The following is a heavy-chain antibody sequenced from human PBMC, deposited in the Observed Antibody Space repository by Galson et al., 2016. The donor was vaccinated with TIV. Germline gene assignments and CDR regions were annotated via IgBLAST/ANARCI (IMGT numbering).Heavy chain of an antibody. V-gene: IGHV1-2*02. CDR2: VNPNSGAT. CDR1: GYSFSGYY. D-gene: IGHD2-21*01. Sequence: SVKVSCKASGYSFSGYYINWIRQAPGQGLEWVGWVNPNSGATHYAQKFEDRVTMTSDTSITTAFMELNRLSSDYTSISYCARDKRAYIPMHQFDEWGPGTLVAVSS. J-gene: IGHJ4*02. CDR3: ARDKRAYIPMHQFDE.